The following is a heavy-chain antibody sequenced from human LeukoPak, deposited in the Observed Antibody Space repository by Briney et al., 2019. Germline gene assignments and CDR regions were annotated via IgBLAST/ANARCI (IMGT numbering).Heavy chain of an antibody. D-gene: IGHD2-15*01. CDR3: ASRDIVVVVAATNTFNF. CDR2: IIPILGIA. Sequence: GASVKVSCKASGGTFNSYTISWVRQAPGQGLEWMGRIIPILGIANYAQKFQGRVTITADKSTSTAYMELSSLRSEDTAVYYCASRDIVVVVAATNTFNFWGQGTMVTVSS. J-gene: IGHJ3*01. CDR1: GGTFNSYT. V-gene: IGHV1-69*02.